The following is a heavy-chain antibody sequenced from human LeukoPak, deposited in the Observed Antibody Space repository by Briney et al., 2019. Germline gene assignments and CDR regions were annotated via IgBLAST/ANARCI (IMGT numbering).Heavy chain of an antibody. Sequence: GGSLRLSCAAAAFSVSDAWMSWVRQAPGEGRERVSGIGSGGGSTYYTHSVKGRSTIRRDSSENTPCMRMHSHRAQDTAVSYCARGTYGAAPSPGSGWGQGTLVTVSP. CDR1: AFSVSDAW. J-gene: IGHJ4*02. CDR2: IGSGGGST. D-gene: IGHD6-13*01. V-gene: IGHV3-23*01. CDR3: ARGTYGAAPSPGSG.